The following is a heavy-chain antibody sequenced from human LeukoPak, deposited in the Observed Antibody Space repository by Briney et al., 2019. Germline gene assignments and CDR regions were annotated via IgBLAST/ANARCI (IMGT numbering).Heavy chain of an antibody. CDR3: ARGYNWNDLSFDY. D-gene: IGHD1-1*01. V-gene: IGHV4-59*01. CDR1: GGSISSYY. CDR2: IYYSGST. Sequence: SETLSLTCTASGGSISSYYWSWIRQPPGKGLEWIGYIYYSGSTNYNPSLKSRVTISVDTSKNQFSLKLSSVTAADTAVYYCARGYNWNDLSFDYWGQGTLVTVSS. J-gene: IGHJ4*02.